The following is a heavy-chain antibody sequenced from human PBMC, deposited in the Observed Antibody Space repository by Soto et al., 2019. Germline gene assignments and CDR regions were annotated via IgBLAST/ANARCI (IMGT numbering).Heavy chain of an antibody. D-gene: IGHD3-3*01. Sequence: SVTVCCKECVYSFNTYYMYCVRPDHGQGPEWMGIINPSGGSTSYAQQFQGRVTMTRDTSTSTVYMELSSLRSEDTAVYYCARDHYDFWSGYHYYFDEWAQGTPVTVSS. J-gene: IGHJ4*02. CDR2: INPSGGST. CDR3: ARDHYDFWSGYHYYFDE. V-gene: IGHV1-46*02. CDR1: VYSFNTYY.